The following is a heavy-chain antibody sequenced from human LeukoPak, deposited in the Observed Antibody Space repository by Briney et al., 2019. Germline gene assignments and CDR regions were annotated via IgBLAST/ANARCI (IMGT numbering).Heavy chain of an antibody. CDR3: TRGRRYDILTGRGDYFDY. Sequence: GGSLRLSCTPSVFTFGDSIMSWVRPAPGRGLEWVGFIRSKAYGRPTEHAASRKGRLTISRDACKSFAYQQMNRQKTADTAVYDCTRGRRYDILTGRGDYFDYWGEGTLVTVSS. CDR2: IRSKAYGRPT. V-gene: IGHV3-49*04. D-gene: IGHD3-9*01. J-gene: IGHJ4*02. CDR1: VFTFGDSI.